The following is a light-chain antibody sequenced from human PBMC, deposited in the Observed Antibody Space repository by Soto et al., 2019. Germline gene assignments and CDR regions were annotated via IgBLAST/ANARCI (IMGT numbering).Light chain of an antibody. CDR2: EVS. J-gene: IGLJ1*01. V-gene: IGLV2-14*01. Sequence: QSALTQPASVSGSPGQSITISCTGTSSDVGGYNYVSWYQQHPGKAPKLMIYEVSDRPSGISNRCSGSKSGNTASLTISGLQAEDEADYYCSSYTSSLSYVFGTGTKLTVL. CDR1: SSDVGGYNY. CDR3: SSYTSSLSYV.